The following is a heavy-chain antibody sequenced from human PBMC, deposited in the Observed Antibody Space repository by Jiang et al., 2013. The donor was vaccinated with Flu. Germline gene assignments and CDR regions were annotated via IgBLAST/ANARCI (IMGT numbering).Heavy chain of an antibody. V-gene: IGHV7-4-1*02. CDR1: GYAFTSYA. CDR3: ARDCSGGNCYIL. D-gene: IGHD2-15*01. Sequence: PGASVKVSCKASGYAFTSYAMNWVRQAPGQGLEWMGWINTNTGDPTYAQGFRGRFVFSVDTSVSTAYLQLSSLKAEDTAVYYCARDCSGGNCYILWGQGTLVTVSS. J-gene: IGHJ1*01. CDR2: INTNTGDP.